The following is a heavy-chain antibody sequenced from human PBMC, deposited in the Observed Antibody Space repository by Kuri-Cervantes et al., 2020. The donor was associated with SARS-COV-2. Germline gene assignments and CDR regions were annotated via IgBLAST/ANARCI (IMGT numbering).Heavy chain of an antibody. V-gene: IGHV3-21*01. J-gene: IGHJ6*02. CDR3: ARDSPDSSSWYYYYYGMDV. Sequence: LSLTCAASRFTFSSYSMNWVRQAPGKGLEWVSSISSSSSYIYYADSVKGRFTISRDNAKNSLYLQMNSLRAEDTAVYYCARDSPDSSSWYYYYYGMDVWGQGTTVTVSS. CDR2: ISSSSSYI. D-gene: IGHD6-13*01. CDR1: RFTFSSYS.